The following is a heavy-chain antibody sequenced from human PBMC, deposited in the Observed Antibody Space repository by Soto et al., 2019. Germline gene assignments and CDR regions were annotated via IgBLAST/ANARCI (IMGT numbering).Heavy chain of an antibody. CDR2: IDPSDSYT. CDR3: ARRSGYYDILTGSYYYGMDV. V-gene: IGHV5-10-1*01. Sequence: GESLKISCKGSGYSFTSYWISWVRQMPGKGLEWMGRIDPSDSYTNYSPSFQGHVTISADKSISTAYLQWSSLKASDTAMYYCARRSGYYDILTGSYYYGMDVWGQGTTVTVS. J-gene: IGHJ6*02. D-gene: IGHD3-9*01. CDR1: GYSFTSYW.